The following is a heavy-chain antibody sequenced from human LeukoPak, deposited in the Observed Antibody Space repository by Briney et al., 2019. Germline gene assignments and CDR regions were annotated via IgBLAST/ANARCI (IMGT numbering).Heavy chain of an antibody. Sequence: GGSLRLSCATSGFTFNNAWMNWVRQAPGKGLEWVGRIKSRTDDGTTDYAAPVKGRFTISRDDSKNTLYLQMNSLKSEDTAVYYCTTVRLVAATSFDYWGQGTLVTVSS. CDR2: IKSRTDDGTT. D-gene: IGHD1-26*01. CDR1: GFTFNNAW. CDR3: TTVRLVAATSFDY. J-gene: IGHJ4*02. V-gene: IGHV3-15*01.